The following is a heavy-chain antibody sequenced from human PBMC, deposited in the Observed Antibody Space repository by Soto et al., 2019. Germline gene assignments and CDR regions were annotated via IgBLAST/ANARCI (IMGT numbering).Heavy chain of an antibody. D-gene: IGHD3-3*01. CDR2: IRGSADGT. CDR1: GFPFDSYA. V-gene: IGHV3-23*01. CDR3: AKDTVGGYSFWSGYYSDGLDV. J-gene: IGHJ3*01. Sequence: EVKLLESGGGLAQPGGSLRLSCVGSGFPFDSYAISWVRQAPGERLPWVAAIRGSADGTDYAHSVRGRFTISRDNAKKTVHLQMDSLRVEDTAVYFCAKDTVGGYSFWSGYYSDGLDVWGQGTLVTVS.